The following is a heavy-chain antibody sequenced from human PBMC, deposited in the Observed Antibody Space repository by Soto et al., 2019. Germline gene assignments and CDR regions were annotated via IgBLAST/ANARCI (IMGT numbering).Heavy chain of an antibody. Sequence: EVQLVESGGGLVKPGGSLRLSCAASGFTFSNAWMSWVRQAPGKGLEWVGRIKSKTDGGTTDYAAPVKGRFTISRDYSKNTLYLQMNSLKTEDTAVYYCTTRPYPYCGGDCYPGYFDYWGQGTLVTVSS. J-gene: IGHJ4*02. D-gene: IGHD2-21*02. CDR1: GFTFSNAW. V-gene: IGHV3-15*01. CDR3: TTRPYPYCGGDCYPGYFDY. CDR2: IKSKTDGGTT.